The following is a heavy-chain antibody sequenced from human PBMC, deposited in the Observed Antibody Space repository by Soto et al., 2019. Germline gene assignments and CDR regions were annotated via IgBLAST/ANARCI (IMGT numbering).Heavy chain of an antibody. Sequence: LSLTCTLSGGSVRAPDWWNWARQSPDKGLEWIAEVHISGHSNYNPSLRSRVSVSIDSSKNQFYLNLNSVTAADTAIYYCARVRQGCSANNCYFDPWGQGTQVTVSS. D-gene: IGHD1-1*01. CDR2: VHISGHS. CDR1: GGSVRAPDW. CDR3: ARVRQGCSANNCYFDP. V-gene: IGHV4-4*02. J-gene: IGHJ5*01.